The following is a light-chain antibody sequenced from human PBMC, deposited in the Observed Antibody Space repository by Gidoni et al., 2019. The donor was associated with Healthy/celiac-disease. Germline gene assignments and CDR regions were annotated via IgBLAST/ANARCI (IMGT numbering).Light chain of an antibody. V-gene: IGLV1-51*01. Sequence: QSVLTQPPSVSAAPGQKVTISCSGSSSHIGNNYVSWYQQLPGTAPKLLIYDNNKPPSGIPDRFSGSKSGTSATLGITGLQTGDEADYYCGTWDSSLSSWVFGGGTKLTVL. J-gene: IGLJ3*02. CDR3: GTWDSSLSSWV. CDR1: SSHIGNNY. CDR2: DNN.